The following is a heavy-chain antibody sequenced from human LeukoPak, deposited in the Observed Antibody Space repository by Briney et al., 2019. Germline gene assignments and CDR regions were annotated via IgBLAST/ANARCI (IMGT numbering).Heavy chain of an antibody. CDR1: GYTFTDYY. D-gene: IGHD1-26*01. Sequence: ASVKISCKVSGYTFTDYYMHWVQQAPGKGLEWMGLVDPEDGETIYAEKFQGRVTIIADTSTDTAYMELSSLRSEDTAVYYCATSTVGASVIFDYWGQGTLVTVSS. V-gene: IGHV1-69-2*01. CDR3: ATSTVGASVIFDY. J-gene: IGHJ4*02. CDR2: VDPEDGET.